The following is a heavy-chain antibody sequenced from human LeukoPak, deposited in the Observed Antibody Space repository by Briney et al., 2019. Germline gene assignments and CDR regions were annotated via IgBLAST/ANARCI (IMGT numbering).Heavy chain of an antibody. Sequence: APVEVSCKVSGYTLTELSMHWVRQAPGKGLEWMGGFDPEDGETIYAQKFQGRVTMTEDTSTDTAYMELSSLRSEDTAVYYCATGLLVVVPAAINYWGQGTLVTVSS. D-gene: IGHD2-2*01. J-gene: IGHJ4*02. CDR1: GYTLTELS. CDR2: FDPEDGET. CDR3: ATGLLVVVPAAINY. V-gene: IGHV1-24*01.